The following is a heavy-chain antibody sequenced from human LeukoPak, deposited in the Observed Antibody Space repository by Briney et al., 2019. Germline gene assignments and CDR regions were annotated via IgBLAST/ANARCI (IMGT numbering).Heavy chain of an antibody. CDR3: ARNPGGIGDH. V-gene: IGHV3-48*02. Sequence: PGGSLRLSCAASGFTFSIYSMNWVRQAPGKGLEWVSFISGSSSSTFYADSVKGRFTVSRDNAKNSLYLQMNSLRDEDTAVYYCARNPGGIGDHWGQGTLVTVSS. D-gene: IGHD4-23*01. CDR1: GFTFSIYS. CDR2: ISGSSSST. J-gene: IGHJ4*02.